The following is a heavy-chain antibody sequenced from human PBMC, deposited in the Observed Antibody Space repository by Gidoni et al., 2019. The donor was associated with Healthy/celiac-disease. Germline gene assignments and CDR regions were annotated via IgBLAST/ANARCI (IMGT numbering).Heavy chain of an antibody. CDR2: ISSSGSTI. J-gene: IGHJ6*02. CDR1: GFTFSAYY. V-gene: IGHV3-11*01. D-gene: IGHD2-15*01. Sequence: QVQLVASGGGLVKPGGSLRLSCAASGFTFSAYYISWIRKAPGKGLEWVSYISSSGSTIYYADSVKGRFTISRDNAKNSLYLQMNSLRAEDTAVYYCAAGGYCSGGSCYDGPYYYYGMDVWGQGTTVTVSS. CDR3: AAGGYCSGGSCYDGPYYYYGMDV.